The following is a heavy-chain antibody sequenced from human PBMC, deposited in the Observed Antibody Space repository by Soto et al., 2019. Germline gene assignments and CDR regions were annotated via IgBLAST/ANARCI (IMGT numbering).Heavy chain of an antibody. CDR1: GFTFSSYG. Sequence: GGSLRLSCAASGFTFSSYGMHWVRQAPGKGLEWVAVISYDGSNKYYADSVKGRFTISRDNSKNTLYLQMNSLRAEDTAVYYCAKDRHDYGDYPMDYWGQGTLVTVSS. D-gene: IGHD4-17*01. CDR2: ISYDGSNK. V-gene: IGHV3-30*18. J-gene: IGHJ4*02. CDR3: AKDRHDYGDYPMDY.